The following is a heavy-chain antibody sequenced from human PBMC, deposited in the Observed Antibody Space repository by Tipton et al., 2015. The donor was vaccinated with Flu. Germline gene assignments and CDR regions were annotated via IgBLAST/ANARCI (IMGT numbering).Heavy chain of an antibody. CDR2: IYYSGST. CDR1: GGSISSSSYY. Sequence: LSCTVSGGSISSSSYYWGWIRQPPGKGLEWIGSIYYSGSTYYNPSLKSRVTISVDTSKNQFSLKLSSVTAADTAVYYCARAGGYGYDYWGQGTLVTVSS. CDR3: ARAGGYGYDY. D-gene: IGHD5-18*01. J-gene: IGHJ4*02. V-gene: IGHV4-39*07.